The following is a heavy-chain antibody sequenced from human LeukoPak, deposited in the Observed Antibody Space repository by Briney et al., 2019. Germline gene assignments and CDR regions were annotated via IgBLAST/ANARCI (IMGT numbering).Heavy chain of an antibody. CDR3: VKGSAAVGDNTRLFDY. V-gene: IGHV3-74*01. J-gene: IGHJ4*02. Sequence: GGSLRLSCAASGFTFSSYWMHWVRQAPGKGLVWVSRINSDGSRTSYADSVKGRFTISRDNAKNTLYLQMNSLRAEDTAVYFCVKGSAAVGDNTRLFDYWGRGTLVTVSS. D-gene: IGHD1-26*01. CDR1: GFTFSSYW. CDR2: INSDGSRT.